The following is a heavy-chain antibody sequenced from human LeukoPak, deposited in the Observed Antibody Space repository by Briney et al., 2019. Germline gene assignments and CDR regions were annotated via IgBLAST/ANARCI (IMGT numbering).Heavy chain of an antibody. Sequence: ASVKVSCKASGYTFTSYGISWVRQAPGQGLEWMGWISGYNGNTKYAQKVQGRVTLTTDTSTSTAYMELRSLTSEDTAVYYCARDGESRFYTYYYFMDVWGNGTTVTVSS. CDR1: GYTFTSYG. CDR2: ISGYNGNT. V-gene: IGHV1-18*01. J-gene: IGHJ6*03. D-gene: IGHD2-2*02. CDR3: ARDGESRFYTYYYFMDV.